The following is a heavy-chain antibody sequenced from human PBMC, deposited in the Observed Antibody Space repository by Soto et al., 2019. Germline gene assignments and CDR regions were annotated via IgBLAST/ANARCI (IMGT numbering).Heavy chain of an antibody. CDR2: IYHSGST. CDR3: AGNLGDCSSTSCLPEYFQH. Sequence: SETLSLTCAVSGGSISSGGYSWSWIRQPPGKGLEWIGYIYHSGSTYYNPSLKSRVTISVDRSKNQFSLKLSSVTAADTAVYYCAGNLGDCSSTSCLPEYFQHWGKGTLVTVSS. CDR1: GGSISSGGYS. V-gene: IGHV4-30-2*01. D-gene: IGHD2-2*01. J-gene: IGHJ1*01.